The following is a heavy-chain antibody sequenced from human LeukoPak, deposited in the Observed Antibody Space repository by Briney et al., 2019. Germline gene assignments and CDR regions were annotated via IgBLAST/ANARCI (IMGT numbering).Heavy chain of an antibody. CDR1: GFTFSSHW. D-gene: IGHD3-10*01. CDR3: AREWSGFGELPDY. J-gene: IGHJ4*02. Sequence: GGSLRLSCAASGFTFSSHWMHWVRQAPGKGLVWVSRINSDGSSTSYADSVRGRFTISRDNAKNTLYLQMNSLRVEDTAVYYCAREWSGFGELPDYWGQGTLVTVSS. CDR2: INSDGSST. V-gene: IGHV3-74*01.